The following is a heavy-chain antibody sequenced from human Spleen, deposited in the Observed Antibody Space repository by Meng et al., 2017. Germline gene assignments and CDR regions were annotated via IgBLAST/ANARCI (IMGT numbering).Heavy chain of an antibody. CDR2: INPNSGGT. CDR1: GSTFTGYY. J-gene: IGHJ4*02. Sequence: QVQLVQAGAVVKKPGASMMVSCNSSGSTFTGYYMYGGRQAPGRGVEWMGLINPNSGGTNYAQKFQGRVTMTSDTSISTAYMELSRLRSDDTAVYYCARAGSDLRDGYSDYWGQGTLVTVSS. D-gene: IGHD5-24*01. CDR3: ARAGSDLRDGYSDY. V-gene: IGHV1-2*06.